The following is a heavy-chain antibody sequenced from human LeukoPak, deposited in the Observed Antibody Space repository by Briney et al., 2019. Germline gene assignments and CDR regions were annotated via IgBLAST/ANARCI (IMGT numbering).Heavy chain of an antibody. CDR1: GGSISSYY. Sequence: SETLSLTCTVSGGSISSYYWSCIRQPAGKGLEWIGRIYISGSTNYNPSLKSRVTMSVDTSKNQFSLKLSSVTAADTAVYYCARERVVGSSGYYYFDYWGQGTLVTVSS. J-gene: IGHJ4*02. CDR3: ARERVVGSSGYYYFDY. V-gene: IGHV4-4*07. CDR2: IYISGST. D-gene: IGHD3-22*01.